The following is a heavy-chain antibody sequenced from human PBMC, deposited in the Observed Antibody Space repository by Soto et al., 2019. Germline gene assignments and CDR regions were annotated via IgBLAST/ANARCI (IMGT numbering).Heavy chain of an antibody. CDR2: ISYDGSNK. V-gene: IGHV3-30*18. Sequence: QVQLVESGGGVVQPGRSLRLSCAASGFTFSSYGMHWVRQAPGKGLEWVAVISYDGSNKYYADSVKGRFTISRDNSKNTLSLQMNSLRAEDTAVDYCAKDVVVGATTGLGDYYYYYGMDVWGQGTTVTVSS. D-gene: IGHD1-26*01. CDR1: GFTFSSYG. CDR3: AKDVVVGATTGLGDYYYYYGMDV. J-gene: IGHJ6*02.